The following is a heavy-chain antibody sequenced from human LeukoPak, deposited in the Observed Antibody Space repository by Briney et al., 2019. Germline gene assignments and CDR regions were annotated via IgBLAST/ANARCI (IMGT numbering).Heavy chain of an antibody. Sequence: GGSLRLSCAVSGLTVSNVWMNWVRQAPGKGREWVGRIKSKKDGGTTEFAAPVRGRFTISRDDSQNTLYLQMNSLTSDDTAVYYCTQGSGFYYDYWGQGTLVTVSS. D-gene: IGHD3-22*01. CDR3: TQGSGFYYDY. CDR1: GLTVSNVW. V-gene: IGHV3-15*07. CDR2: IKSKKDGGTT. J-gene: IGHJ4*02.